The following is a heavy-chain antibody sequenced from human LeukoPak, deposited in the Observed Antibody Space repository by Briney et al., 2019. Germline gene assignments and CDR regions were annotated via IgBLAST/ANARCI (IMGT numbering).Heavy chain of an antibody. J-gene: IGHJ4*02. D-gene: IGHD4-17*01. CDR3: ARDHTVTSGYFDH. CDR1: GLPFSRFA. Sequence: GGSLRLSCAAAGLPFSRFALSWVRQTPGRRLEWVAGISGGGDNTYYADSMRGRFTISRDNSKNTLYLLMKSLRDEDTAVYHCARDHTVTSGYFDHWGQGMLVTVSS. CDR2: ISGGGDNT. V-gene: IGHV3-23*01.